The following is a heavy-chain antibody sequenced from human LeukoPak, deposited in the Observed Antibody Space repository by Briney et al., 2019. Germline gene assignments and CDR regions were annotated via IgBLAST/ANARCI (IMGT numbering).Heavy chain of an antibody. CDR1: GYSISSGYY. D-gene: IGHD3/OR15-3a*01. V-gene: IGHV4-38-2*02. CDR3: ARQTGSGLFILP. Sequence: SETLSLTCTVSGYSISSGYYWGWIRQPPGKGLEWIGSIYHSGNTYYNASLKSQVSISIDTSKNQFSLRLTSVTAADTAVYYCARQTGSGLFILPGGQGTLVTVSS. J-gene: IGHJ4*02. CDR2: IYHSGNT.